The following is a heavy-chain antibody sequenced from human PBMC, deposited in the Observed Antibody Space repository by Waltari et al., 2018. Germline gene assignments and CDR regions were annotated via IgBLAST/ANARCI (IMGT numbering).Heavy chain of an antibody. CDR3: ARVGGYCTNGVCPYFDY. Sequence: QVQLQESGPGLVKPSETLSLTCTVSGGSISSYYWSWIRQPAGKGLEWIGRISTSGSTNYNPSLKSRVTISVDKSKNQCSLKLSSVTAADTAVYYCARVGGYCTNGVCPYFDYWGQGTLVTVSS. D-gene: IGHD2-8*01. V-gene: IGHV4-4*07. J-gene: IGHJ4*02. CDR1: GGSISSYY. CDR2: ISTSGST.